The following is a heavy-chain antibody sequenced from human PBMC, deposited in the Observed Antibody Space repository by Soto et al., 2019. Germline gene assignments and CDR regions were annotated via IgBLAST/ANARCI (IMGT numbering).Heavy chain of an antibody. CDR2: IIPIFGTA. V-gene: IGHV1-69*13. J-gene: IGHJ4*02. CDR1: GGTFSSYA. D-gene: IGHD3-22*01. Sequence: ASVKVSCKASGGTFSSYAISWVRQAPGQGLEWMGGIIPIFGTANYAQKFQGRVTITADESTSTAYMELSSLRSEDTAVYYCASTTYYYDSSGYYLGYYFDYWGQGTLVTVSS. CDR3: ASTTYYYDSSGYYLGYYFDY.